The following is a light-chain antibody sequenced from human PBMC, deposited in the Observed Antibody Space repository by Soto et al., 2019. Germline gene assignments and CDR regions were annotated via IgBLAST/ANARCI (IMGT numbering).Light chain of an antibody. V-gene: IGKV3-20*01. J-gene: IGKJ1*01. CDR3: QHYGGSPGT. CDR1: QRLTTTY. CDR2: DAY. Sequence: VLTQSPGTLSLSPGESATLSCRASQRLTTTYVACYQQRPGQAPRLLIYDAYTRATGIPGRFSGSGSGTEFTLSISRLEPEDFAVYYCQHYGGSPGTFGQGTKVEMK.